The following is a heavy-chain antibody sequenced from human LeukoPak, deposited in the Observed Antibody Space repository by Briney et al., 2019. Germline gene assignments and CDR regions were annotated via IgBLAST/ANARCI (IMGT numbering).Heavy chain of an antibody. Sequence: ASVNVSCKASGYTFTSYAMHWVRQAPGQRLEWMGWINAGNGNTKYSQKFQGRVTITRDTSASTAYMELSSLRSEDTAVYYCAREGVGDSSGLDYWGQGTLVTVSS. J-gene: IGHJ4*02. D-gene: IGHD3-22*01. CDR2: INAGNGNT. CDR1: GYTFTSYA. V-gene: IGHV1-3*01. CDR3: AREGVGDSSGLDY.